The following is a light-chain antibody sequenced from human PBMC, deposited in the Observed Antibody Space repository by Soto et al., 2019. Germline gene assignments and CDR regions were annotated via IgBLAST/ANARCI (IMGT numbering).Light chain of an antibody. J-gene: IGKJ4*01. CDR3: HQYKNWPLT. CDR2: GAS. CDR1: QSVSRS. Sequence: EIVMTQSAATLSVSPGERVTLYCRASQSVSRSLAWYQQKPGQAPRLLINGASARATGIAARFSGSGSGTGFTLTISSLQSEDFAVYYCHQYKNWPLTFAGGTKVEIK. V-gene: IGKV3-15*01.